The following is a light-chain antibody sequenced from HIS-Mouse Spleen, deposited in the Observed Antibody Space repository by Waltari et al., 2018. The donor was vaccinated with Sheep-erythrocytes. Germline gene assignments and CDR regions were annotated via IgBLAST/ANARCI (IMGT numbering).Light chain of an antibody. CDR1: SSHVGGSNC. CDR3: CSYAGSYNHV. J-gene: IGLJ1*01. Sequence: QSALTQPRSVSGSPGQSVTISCTGPSSHVGGSNCVSWYQQHPGKAPKLMIYDVSKRPSGVPDRFSGSKSGNTASLTISGLQAEDEADYYCCSYAGSYNHVFATGTKVTVL. V-gene: IGLV2-11*01. CDR2: DVS.